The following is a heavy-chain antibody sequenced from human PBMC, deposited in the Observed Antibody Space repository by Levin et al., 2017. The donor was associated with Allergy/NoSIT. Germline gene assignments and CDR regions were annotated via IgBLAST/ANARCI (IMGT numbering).Heavy chain of an antibody. Sequence: GESLKISCAVSGITFTSHVMHWVRQAPGKGLEWVTMISHDGARIFYADSVSGRFTVSRDNSKNTVYLEMHSLSSEYTGVYYCARDRLDQYSCDYWGQGTLVSVSS. CDR2: ISHDGARI. J-gene: IGHJ4*02. CDR3: ARDRLDQYSCDY. V-gene: IGHV3-30-3*01. CDR1: GITFTSHV. D-gene: IGHD3-16*01.